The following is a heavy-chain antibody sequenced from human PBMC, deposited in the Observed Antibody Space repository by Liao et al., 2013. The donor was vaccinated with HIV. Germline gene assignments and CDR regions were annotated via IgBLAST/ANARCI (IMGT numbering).Heavy chain of an antibody. J-gene: IGHJ4*02. V-gene: IGHV4-30-4*08. Sequence: QVQLQESGPGLVKPSQTLSLSCTVSGGSISSGDYYWSWIRQPPGKGLEWIGYIYYSGTTAYSPSLKSRVTISLETSKNQFSLQLSSVTAADTAVYYCARETGGKIAAGKIDHWGQGILVTVSS. CDR1: GGSISSGDYY. D-gene: IGHD6-25*01. CDR2: IYYSGTT. CDR3: ARETGGKIAAGKIDH.